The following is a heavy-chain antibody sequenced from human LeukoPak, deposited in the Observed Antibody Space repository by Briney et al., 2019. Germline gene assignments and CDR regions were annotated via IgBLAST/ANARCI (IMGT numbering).Heavy chain of an antibody. CDR1: GFAFSIYG. J-gene: IGHJ4*02. CDR3: ARDLGSGSYLGY. V-gene: IGHV3-21*06. D-gene: IGHD1-26*01. Sequence: GGSLRLSCAASGFAFSIYGMGWVRQAPGKGLEWVSSISGSSTYIYYADSVRGRFTISRDTAKNSMYLQMSSLRVDGTAVYYCARDLGSGSYLGYWGQGTPVTVSS. CDR2: ISGSSTYI.